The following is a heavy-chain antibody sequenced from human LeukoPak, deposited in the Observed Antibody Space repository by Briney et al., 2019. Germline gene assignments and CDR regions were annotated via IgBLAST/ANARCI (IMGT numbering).Heavy chain of an antibody. V-gene: IGHV3-23*01. Sequence: QPGAFLRLSCAASGFTFSNYAMSWVRQAPGKGLEWVSAITGGGSGIYYADSMKSRFTISRDNSKNTLYQQINSLRAEDTAVYYCAKWGDYDVLTGYYVSDYWGQGTLVTVSS. J-gene: IGHJ4*02. CDR1: GFTFSNYA. D-gene: IGHD3-9*01. CDR2: ITGGGSGI. CDR3: AKWGDYDVLTGYYVSDY.